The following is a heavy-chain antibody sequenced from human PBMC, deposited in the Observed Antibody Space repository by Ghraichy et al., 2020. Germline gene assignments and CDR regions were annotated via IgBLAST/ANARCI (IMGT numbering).Heavy chain of an antibody. D-gene: IGHD3-16*01. Sequence: SETLSLTCAVYGGSFSGYYWSWIRQPPGKGLEWIGEINHSGSTNYNPSLKSRVTISVDTSKNQFSLKLSSVTAADTAVYYCARGGGVWNPLWGAFDIWGQGTMVTVSS. J-gene: IGHJ3*02. V-gene: IGHV4-34*01. CDR3: ARGGGVWNPLWGAFDI. CDR2: INHSGST. CDR1: GGSFSGYY.